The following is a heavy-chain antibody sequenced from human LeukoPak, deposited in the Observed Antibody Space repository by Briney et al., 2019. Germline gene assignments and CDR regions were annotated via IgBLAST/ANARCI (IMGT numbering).Heavy chain of an antibody. CDR2: TSPNSGDT. J-gene: IGHJ4*02. CDR1: GHTFSGNY. Sequence: ASVKVSCKASGHTFSGNYMHWVRQAPGQGLEWMGWTSPNSGDTNYAQKFQGRVTLTRDTSISTAYMELSRLRSDDTAAYYCAGGSGDYSPDYWGQGTLVTVSS. CDR3: AGGSGDYSPDY. D-gene: IGHD3-22*01. V-gene: IGHV1-2*02.